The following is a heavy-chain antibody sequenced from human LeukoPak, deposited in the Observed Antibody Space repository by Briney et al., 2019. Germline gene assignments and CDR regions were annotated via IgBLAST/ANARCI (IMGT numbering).Heavy chain of an antibody. J-gene: IGHJ4*02. CDR2: ISGSGGST. V-gene: IGHV3-23*01. CDR1: GFPFSSYV. Sequence: GGSLRLSCAASGFPFSSYVMTWDRQAPGKGLEWVSAISGSGGSTYYADSVKGRFTISRDNSKNTLYLQMNSLRAEDTAVYYCAKGYYFDSSGYLNIEYWGQGTLVTVSS. CDR3: AKGYYFDSSGYLNIEY. D-gene: IGHD3-22*01.